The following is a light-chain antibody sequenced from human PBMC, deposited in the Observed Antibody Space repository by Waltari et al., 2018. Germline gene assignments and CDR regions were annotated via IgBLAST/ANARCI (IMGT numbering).Light chain of an antibody. J-gene: IGLJ3*02. CDR3: SSFTSSSTWA. CDR1: TSDVGVYNY. CDR2: DVS. Sequence: QSALTQPASVSGSPGQSITISCTGTTSDVGVYNYVSWYQQHPGKAPLPMIYDVSNRPSGVSNRFSGSKSGNTASLTISGLQAEYEADYYCSSFTSSSTWAFGGGTKLTVL. V-gene: IGLV2-14*01.